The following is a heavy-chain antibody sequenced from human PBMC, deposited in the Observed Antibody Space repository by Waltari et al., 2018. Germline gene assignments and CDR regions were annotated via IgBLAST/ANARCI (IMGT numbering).Heavy chain of an antibody. CDR2: INHRGST. CDR3: ARGRRYCSSTSCYKLDYYYYYMDV. D-gene: IGHD2-2*02. V-gene: IGHV4-34*01. J-gene: IGHJ6*03. CDR1: GGSFSGYY. Sequence: QVQLQQWGAGLLKPSETLSLTCAVYGGSFSGYYWSWIRQPPGKGLEWIGEINHRGSTNNNPSLKSRVTISVDTSKNQFSLKLSSVTAADTAVYYCARGRRYCSSTSCYKLDYYYYYMDVWGKGTTVTISS.